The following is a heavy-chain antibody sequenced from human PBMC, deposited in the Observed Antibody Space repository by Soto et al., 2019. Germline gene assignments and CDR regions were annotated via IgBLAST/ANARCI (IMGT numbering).Heavy chain of an antibody. Sequence: GESLKISCKGSGYSFTSYWIGWVRQMPGKGLEWMGIIYPGDSGTRYSPSLQGQVTISADKSISTAHLQWSSLKASDTAMYYCARHPTTNGLDYYYYYGMDVWGQGTTVTVSS. J-gene: IGHJ6*02. CDR2: IYPGDSGT. D-gene: IGHD1-7*01. CDR1: GYSFTSYW. CDR3: ARHPTTNGLDYYYYYGMDV. V-gene: IGHV5-51*01.